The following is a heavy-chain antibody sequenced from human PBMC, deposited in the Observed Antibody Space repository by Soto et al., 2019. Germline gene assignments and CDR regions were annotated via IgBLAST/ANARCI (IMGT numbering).Heavy chain of an antibody. CDR2: IDPSSGTT. J-gene: IGHJ6*02. D-gene: IGHD2-15*01. Sequence: ASVKVSCKPSGYSFSNFYVHWVRQAPGQGLEWMGIIDPSSGTTSYTQKFQERVTMTRDTSMSTVYMELSRLRSEDTAVYYCARGAVVVPNGLIAGMDVWGLGTTGTVSS. CDR1: GYSFSNFY. CDR3: ARGAVVVPNGLIAGMDV. V-gene: IGHV1-46*01.